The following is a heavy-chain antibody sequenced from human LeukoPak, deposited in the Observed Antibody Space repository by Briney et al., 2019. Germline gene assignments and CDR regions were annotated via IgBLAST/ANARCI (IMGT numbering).Heavy chain of an antibody. J-gene: IGHJ4*02. CDR3: AKDSGWFRFDY. D-gene: IGHD6-13*01. CDR2: ISYDGSNK. Sequence: GGSLRLSCAASGFTFSSYAMHWVRQAPGKGLEWVAVISYDGSNKYYADSAKGRFTISRDNSKNTLYLQMNSLRAEDTAVYYCAKDSGWFRFDYWGQGTLVTVSS. V-gene: IGHV3-30-3*01. CDR1: GFTFSSYA.